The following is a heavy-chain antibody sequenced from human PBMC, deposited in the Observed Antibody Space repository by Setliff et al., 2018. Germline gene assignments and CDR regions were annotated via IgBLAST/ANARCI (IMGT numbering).Heavy chain of an antibody. D-gene: IGHD3-22*01. CDR3: VKDKSGARRFSGFVFDI. CDR2: ITWDGYS. J-gene: IGHJ4*02. V-gene: IGHV3-43*01. CDR1: GFTLQEYT. Sequence: PGESLKISCAASGFTLQEYTMRWVRQAPGKGLEWVSLITWDGYSYYAESMNGRFTISRDNSENSLFLQMDGLTTEDTALYHCVKDKSGARRFSGFVFDIWGQGTQVTVSS.